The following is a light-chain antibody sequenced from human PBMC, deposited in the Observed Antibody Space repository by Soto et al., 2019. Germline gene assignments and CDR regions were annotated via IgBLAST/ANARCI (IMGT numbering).Light chain of an antibody. J-gene: IGLJ2*01. V-gene: IGLV2-14*01. CDR3: SSYTSSSTRV. CDR1: SSDVGGYNY. Sequence: QSALTQPASVSGSPGQSITISCTGTSSDVGGYNYVSCYQQHPGKAPKLMIYDVSNRPSGVSNRFSGSKSGNTASLTISGLQAEDDADYYCSSYTSSSTRVFGGGTKLTVL. CDR2: DVS.